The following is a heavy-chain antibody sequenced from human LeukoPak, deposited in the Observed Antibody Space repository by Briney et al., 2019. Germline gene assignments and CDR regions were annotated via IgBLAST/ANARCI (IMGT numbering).Heavy chain of an antibody. CDR2: LYSDGSA. CDR1: GFTVSSNY. CDR3: ARDSSSFPNYFDY. V-gene: IGHV3-53*01. D-gene: IGHD2/OR15-2a*01. J-gene: IGHJ4*02. Sequence: PGGSLRLSCVASGFTVSSNYMSWVRQPPGKGLEWVSPLYSDGSAFYADSVKGRFTISRDNSKNTVYLQMNMLRAEDTAVYYCARDSSSFPNYFDYWGQGTLVTVSP.